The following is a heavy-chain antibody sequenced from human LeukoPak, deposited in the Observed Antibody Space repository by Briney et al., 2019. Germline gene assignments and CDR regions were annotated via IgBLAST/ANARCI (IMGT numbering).Heavy chain of an antibody. D-gene: IGHD3-3*01. CDR1: GFTVSDYY. CDR2: FSRSGTNK. CDR3: ARGRHWSGYPYYFDY. J-gene: IGHJ4*02. Sequence: GGSLRLSCAASGFTVSDYYMSWIRQAPGKGLEWISYFSRSGTNKFYADSVKGRFTISRDNAKNSLDLQMNSLTSDDTAVYYCARGRHWSGYPYYFDYWGQGTLVSVSS. V-gene: IGHV3-11*04.